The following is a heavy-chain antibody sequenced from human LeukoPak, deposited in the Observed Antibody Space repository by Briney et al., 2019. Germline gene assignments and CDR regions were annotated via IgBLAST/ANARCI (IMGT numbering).Heavy chain of an antibody. Sequence: GGSLRLSCAASGFTVSSNYMSWVRQAPGKGLGWVSVIYSGGSTYYADSVKGRFTISRDNSKNTLYLQMNSLRAEDTAVYYCATNDYYDSSGYYFDYWGQGTLVTVSS. V-gene: IGHV3-53*01. CDR2: IYSGGST. J-gene: IGHJ4*02. CDR1: GFTVSSNY. D-gene: IGHD3-22*01. CDR3: ATNDYYDSSGYYFDY.